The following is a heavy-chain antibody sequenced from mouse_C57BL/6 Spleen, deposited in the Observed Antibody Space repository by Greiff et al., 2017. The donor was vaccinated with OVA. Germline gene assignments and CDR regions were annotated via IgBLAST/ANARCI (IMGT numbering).Heavy chain of an antibody. CDR3: ARLDSSGYVDYAMDY. CDR1: GFSLSTSNMG. CDR2: IWWNDDK. D-gene: IGHD3-2*02. V-gene: IGHV8-5*01. Sequence: QVTLKVSGPGILQPSQTLSLTCSFSGFSLSTSNMGIGWIRQPSGKGLEWLANIWWNDDKYYNPSLKSRLTISKDTSNNQVFLEITSVDTADTATYYCARLDSSGYVDYAMDYWGQGTSVTVSS. J-gene: IGHJ4*01.